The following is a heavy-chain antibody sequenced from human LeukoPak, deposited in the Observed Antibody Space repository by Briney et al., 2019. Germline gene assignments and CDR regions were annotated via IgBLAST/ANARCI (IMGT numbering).Heavy chain of an antibody. CDR2: INHSGST. Sequence: SETLSLTCAVYGGSFSGYYWSWIRQPPGKGLEWIGEINHSGSTNYNPSLKSRVTISVDTSKNQFSLKLSSVTAADTAVYYCATKDCSSTSCYFGYWGQGTLVTVSS. CDR1: GGSFSGYY. D-gene: IGHD2-2*01. V-gene: IGHV4-34*01. J-gene: IGHJ4*02. CDR3: ATKDCSSTSCYFGY.